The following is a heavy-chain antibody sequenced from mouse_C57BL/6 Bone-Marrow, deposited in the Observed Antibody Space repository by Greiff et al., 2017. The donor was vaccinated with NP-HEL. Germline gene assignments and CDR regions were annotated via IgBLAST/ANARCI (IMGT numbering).Heavy chain of an antibody. J-gene: IGHJ2*01. V-gene: IGHV1-5*01. CDR2: IYPGNSDT. CDR1: GYTFTSYW. CDR3: TRSPPLRYYFDY. D-gene: IGHD1-1*01. Sequence: EVQLHQSGTVLARPGASVKMSCKTSGYTFTSYWMHWVKQRPGQGLEWIGAIYPGNSDTSYNQKFKGKAKLTAVTSASTAYMELSSLTNEDSAVYYCTRSPPLRYYFDYWGQGTTLTVSS.